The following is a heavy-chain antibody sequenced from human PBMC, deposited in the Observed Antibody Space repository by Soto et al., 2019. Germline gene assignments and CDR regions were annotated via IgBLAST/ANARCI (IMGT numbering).Heavy chain of an antibody. D-gene: IGHD2-21*02. CDR1: GFTFSSYG. V-gene: IGHV3-30*03. Sequence: QVQLVESGGGVVQPGRSLRLSCAASGFTFSSYGMHWVRQAPGKGLEWVAVISYDGSNKYYADSVKGRFTISRGNSKNTLYMQMNSLRAENTALYYCTRVTSRYCGGDCYSSPSYYYGMDVWGQGTTVTVS. CDR3: TRVTSRYCGGDCYSSPSYYYGMDV. CDR2: ISYDGSNK. J-gene: IGHJ6*02.